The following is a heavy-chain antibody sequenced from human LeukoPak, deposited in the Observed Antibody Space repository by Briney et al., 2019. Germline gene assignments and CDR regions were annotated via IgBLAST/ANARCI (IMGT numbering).Heavy chain of an antibody. CDR2: IYYSGST. V-gene: IGHV4-59*08. CDR1: GGSISSYY. D-gene: IGHD6-19*01. CDR3: ARSIAVSINCYFYGIDV. J-gene: IGHJ6*04. Sequence: SETLSLTCTVSGGSISSYYWNWIRQPPGKGLEWIGYIYYSGSTNYNPSLKSRVTISVDTSKNQFSLTLSSVTAADTAVYYFARSIAVSINCYFYGIDVWGKGTTVTVS.